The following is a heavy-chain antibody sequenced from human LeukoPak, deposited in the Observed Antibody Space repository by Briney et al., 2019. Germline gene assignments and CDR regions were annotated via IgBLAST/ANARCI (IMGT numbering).Heavy chain of an antibody. J-gene: IGHJ3*02. CDR1: GGSVSSGSYY. CDR3: ARVGGGYYDSSGYYLI. CDR2: IYYSGST. V-gene: IGHV4-61*01. D-gene: IGHD3-22*01. Sequence: SETLSLTCTVSGGSVSSGSYYWSWIRQPPGKGLEWIGYIYYSGSTNYNPSLESRVTISVDTSKNQFSLKLSSVTAADTAVYYCARVGGGYYDSSGYYLIWGQGTMVTVSS.